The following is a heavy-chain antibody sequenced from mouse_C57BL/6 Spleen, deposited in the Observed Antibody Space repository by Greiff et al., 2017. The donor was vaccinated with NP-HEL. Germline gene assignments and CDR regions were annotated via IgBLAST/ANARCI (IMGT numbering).Heavy chain of an antibody. CDR2: IYPGDGDT. V-gene: IGHV1-82*01. J-gene: IGHJ4*01. D-gene: IGHD3-2*02. Sequence: VQLQQSGPELVKPGASVKISCKASGYAFSSSWMNRVKQRPGKGLEWIGRIYPGDGDTNYNGKFKGKATLTADKSSSTAYMQLSSLTSEDSAVYFCANRQLRLGAMDYWGQGTSVTVSS. CDR3: ANRQLRLGAMDY. CDR1: GYAFSSSW.